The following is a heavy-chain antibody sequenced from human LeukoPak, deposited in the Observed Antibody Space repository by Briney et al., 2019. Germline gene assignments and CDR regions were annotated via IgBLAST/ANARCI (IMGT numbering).Heavy chain of an antibody. D-gene: IGHD3-22*01. V-gene: IGHV3-9*01. Sequence: GRSLRLSCAASGFTFDDYAMHWVRQAPGKGLEWVSGISWNSGSIGYADSVKGRFTISRDNSKNSLYLQMNSLRAVDTALYYCAKSAFSTSYDYDSSGLFDYWGQGTLVTVSS. J-gene: IGHJ4*02. CDR1: GFTFDDYA. CDR2: ISWNSGSI. CDR3: AKSAFSTSYDYDSSGLFDY.